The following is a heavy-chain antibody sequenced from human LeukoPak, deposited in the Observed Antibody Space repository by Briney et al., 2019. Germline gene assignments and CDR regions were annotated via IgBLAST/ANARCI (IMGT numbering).Heavy chain of an antibody. V-gene: IGHV4-34*01. D-gene: IGHD2-15*01. Sequence: SETLSLTCAVYGGSFSGLCWSWIRQPPGKGLEWIGEINHSGSTNYNPSLKSRVTISVDTSKYQFSLQLSSVTAADTAVYYCARGLLKLRVVAPFYYWGQRT. J-gene: IGHJ4*02. CDR3: ARGLLKLRVVAPFYY. CDR1: GGSFSGLC. CDR2: INHSGST.